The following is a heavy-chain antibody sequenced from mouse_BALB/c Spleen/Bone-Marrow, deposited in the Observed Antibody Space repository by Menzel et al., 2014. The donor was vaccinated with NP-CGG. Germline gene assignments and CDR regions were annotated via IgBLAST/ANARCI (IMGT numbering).Heavy chain of an antibody. V-gene: IGHV1-4*02. CDR1: GYTLTSYT. Sequence: VQLQQSAAELARPGASVKMSCKASGYTLTSYTMHWVKQRPGRGLEWIGYINPNSGYTEYNQNFKDKATLTTDTSSSTAYLQLSSLTSEDSAVYYCARRVPYHFDYWGQGTTLTVSS. D-gene: IGHD2-10*01. J-gene: IGHJ2*01. CDR2: INPNSGYT. CDR3: ARRVPYHFDY.